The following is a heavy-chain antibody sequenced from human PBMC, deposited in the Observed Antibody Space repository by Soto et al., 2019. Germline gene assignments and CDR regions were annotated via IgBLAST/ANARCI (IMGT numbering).Heavy chain of an antibody. CDR1: GFTFIGSA. D-gene: IGHD6-19*01. Sequence: PGGSLRLSCAASGFTFIGSAMHWVRQASWKGLEWVGRIRSKANSYATAYAASVKGRFTISRDDSKNTAYLQMNSLKTEDTAVYYCTRHATSTGYSSGPTNDAFDIWGQGTMVTVS. J-gene: IGHJ3*02. CDR3: TRHATSTGYSSGPTNDAFDI. V-gene: IGHV3-73*01. CDR2: IRSKANSYAT.